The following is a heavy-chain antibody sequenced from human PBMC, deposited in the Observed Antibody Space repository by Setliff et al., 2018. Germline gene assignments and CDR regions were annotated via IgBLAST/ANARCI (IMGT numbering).Heavy chain of an antibody. CDR2: INHRGST. Sequence: SETLSLTCAAYGGTFSDYYWTWIRQPPGKGLEWVGEINHRGSTTYNPSLKSRVTISIDKSKNQFSLRLSSVTAADTAVYYCAICRYQVPYNYWGQGSLVTVSS. V-gene: IGHV4-34*08. CDR3: AICRYQVPYNY. CDR1: GGTFSDYY. J-gene: IGHJ4*02. D-gene: IGHD2-2*01.